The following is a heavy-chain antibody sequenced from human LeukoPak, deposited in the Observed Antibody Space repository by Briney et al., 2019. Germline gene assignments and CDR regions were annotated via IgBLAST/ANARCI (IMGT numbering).Heavy chain of an antibody. J-gene: IGHJ5*02. D-gene: IGHD3-22*01. CDR3: ARGTYDSSGYYVWFGP. CDR2: INPSGGST. V-gene: IGHV1-46*01. Sequence: ASVKVSCKASGYTFTSYYMHWVRQAPGQGLEWMGIINPSGGSTSYAQKFQGRVTMTRDTSTSTVYMELSSLRSEDTAVYYCARGTYDSSGYYVWFGPWGQGTLVTVSS. CDR1: GYTFTSYY.